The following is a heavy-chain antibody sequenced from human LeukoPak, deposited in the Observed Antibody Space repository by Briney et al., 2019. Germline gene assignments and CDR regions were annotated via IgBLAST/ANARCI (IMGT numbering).Heavy chain of an antibody. Sequence: GGSLRLSCTASGFTFSSYAMNWVRQAPGKGLEWVSGLSGSGGSTYYADSVKGRFTISRDNSKNTLYLQMNSPRVEDTAVYYCAKAYTSGWYFCFGYWGQGALVTVSS. D-gene: IGHD6-19*01. CDR3: AKAYTSGWYFCFGY. V-gene: IGHV3-23*01. CDR2: LSGSGGST. CDR1: GFTFSSYA. J-gene: IGHJ4*02.